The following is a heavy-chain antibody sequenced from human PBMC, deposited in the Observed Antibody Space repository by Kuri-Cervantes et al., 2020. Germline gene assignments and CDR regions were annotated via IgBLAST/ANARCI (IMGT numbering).Heavy chain of an antibody. CDR2: INHSGST. CDR3: SRNNYVWGSYRSIGGGFDY. CDR1: GGSFSGYY. V-gene: IGHV4-34*01. J-gene: IGHJ4*02. D-gene: IGHD3-16*02. Sequence: GSLRLSCAVYGGSFSGYYWSWIRQPPGKGLEWIGEINHSGSTYYNPSLKSRVTISVDTSKNQFSLKLNSVTAADTAVYYCSRNNYVWGSYRSIGGGFDYWGQGTLVTVSS.